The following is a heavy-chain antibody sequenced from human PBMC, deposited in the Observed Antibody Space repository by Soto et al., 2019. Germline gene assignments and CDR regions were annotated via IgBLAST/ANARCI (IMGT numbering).Heavy chain of an antibody. CDR2: IIAIFGTA. J-gene: IGHJ3*02. Sequence: QVQLVQSGAEVKKHGSSVKVSCKASGVTFSSYAISWVRQAPGQGLEWMGGIIAIFGTANYAQKFQGRVTITADESTSTAYMELSSLRSEDTAVYYCARSSSSWYEFDAFDIWGQRTMVTVSS. V-gene: IGHV1-69*01. CDR1: GVTFSSYA. CDR3: ARSSSSWYEFDAFDI. D-gene: IGHD6-13*01.